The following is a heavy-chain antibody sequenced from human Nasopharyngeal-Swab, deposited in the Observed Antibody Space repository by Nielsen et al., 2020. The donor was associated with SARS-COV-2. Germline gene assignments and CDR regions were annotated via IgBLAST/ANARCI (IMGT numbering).Heavy chain of an antibody. CDR2: ISSSSSTI. CDR3: ARIVSGYYGSGSLRRNWFDP. CDR1: GFTFSSYS. V-gene: IGHV3-48*02. D-gene: IGHD3-10*01. Sequence: GGSLRLSCAASGFTFSSYSMNWVRQAPGQGLEWVSYISSSSSTIYYADPVTGRFTISRDNAKNSLYLQMNSLRDEDTAVYYCARIVSGYYGSGSLRRNWFDPWGQGTLVTVSS. J-gene: IGHJ5*02.